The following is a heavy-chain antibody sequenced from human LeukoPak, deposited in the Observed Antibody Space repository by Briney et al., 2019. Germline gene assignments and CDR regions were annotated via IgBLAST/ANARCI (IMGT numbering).Heavy chain of an antibody. CDR3: ACTTPSESYYFSAFDF. J-gene: IGHJ3*01. Sequence: GESLKISCKGSGYSFTSYWIGWVRQMPGKGLEWMGIIYPGDSDTRYSPSFQGQVTISADKSISTAYLQWSSLKASDTAMYYCACTTPSESYYFSAFDFWGQGTMVTVSS. D-gene: IGHD1-26*01. CDR1: GYSFTSYW. CDR2: IYPGDSDT. V-gene: IGHV5-51*01.